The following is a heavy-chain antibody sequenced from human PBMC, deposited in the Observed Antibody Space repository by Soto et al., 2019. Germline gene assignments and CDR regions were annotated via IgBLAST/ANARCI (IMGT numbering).Heavy chain of an antibody. CDR2: IWYDGSNK. Sequence: GGSLSLSCAASGFTFSSYGMHWVRQAPGKGLEWVAVIWYDGSNKYYADSVKGRFTISRDNSKNTLYLQMNSLRAEDTAVYYCARDPVAVAEGYFDYWGQGTLVTVS. CDR1: GFTFSSYG. D-gene: IGHD6-19*01. V-gene: IGHV3-33*01. CDR3: ARDPVAVAEGYFDY. J-gene: IGHJ4*02.